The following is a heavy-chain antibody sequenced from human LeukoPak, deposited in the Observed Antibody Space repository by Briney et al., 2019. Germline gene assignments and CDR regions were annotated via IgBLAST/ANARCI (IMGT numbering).Heavy chain of an antibody. CDR2: ISSSSSTI. CDR1: GFTFSTYV. Sequence: GSLRLSCAASGFTFSTYVMNWVRQAPGKGLEWLSYISSSSSTIYYADSVKGRFTISRDNAKNSLYLQMNSLRAEDTAVYYCAELGITMIGGVWGKGTTVTISS. V-gene: IGHV3-48*01. D-gene: IGHD3-10*02. CDR3: AELGITMIGGV. J-gene: IGHJ6*04.